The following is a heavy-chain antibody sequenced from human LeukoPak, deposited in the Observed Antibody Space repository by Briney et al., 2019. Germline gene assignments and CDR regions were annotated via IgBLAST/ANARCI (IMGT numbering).Heavy chain of an antibody. CDR1: GFTFSSYW. Sequence: GGSLRLSCAASGFTFSSYWMHWVRQAPGKGLVWVSRINTDGSSTSYADSVKGRFTISRDNAKNTLYLQMNSLRAEDTAVYYCARGGDYGGPYYFDYWGQGTLVTVSS. J-gene: IGHJ4*02. CDR3: ARGGDYGGPYYFDY. D-gene: IGHD4-23*01. CDR2: INTDGSST. V-gene: IGHV3-74*01.